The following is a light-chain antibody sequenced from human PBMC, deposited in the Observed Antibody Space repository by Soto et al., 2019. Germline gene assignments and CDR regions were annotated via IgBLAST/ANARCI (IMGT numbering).Light chain of an antibody. CDR3: QQYGSSQT. CDR1: QDISNY. Sequence: DIQMTQSPSSLSASVGDRVTITCQASQDISNYLNWYQQKPGKAPKLLIYAASTLHSGVPPRFSGCGSGTDFTLTISRLEPEDFAVYYCQQYGSSQTFGQGTKVDIK. V-gene: IGKV1-33*01. J-gene: IGKJ1*01. CDR2: AAS.